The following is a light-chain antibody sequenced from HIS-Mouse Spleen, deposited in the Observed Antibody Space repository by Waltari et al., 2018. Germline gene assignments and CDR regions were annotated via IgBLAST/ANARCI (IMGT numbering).Light chain of an antibody. CDR2: DVS. V-gene: IGLV2-11*01. CDR3: CSYAGSYTYV. J-gene: IGLJ1*01. Sequence: HYPLPRPPACSGSPGRPVTIPCPGTGLMVGGYNYFPWYQQHPGKAPKLMIHDVSKRPSGVPDRFSGSKSGNTASLTISGLQAEDEADYYCCSYAGSYTYVFGTGTKVTVL. CDR1: GLMVGGYNY.